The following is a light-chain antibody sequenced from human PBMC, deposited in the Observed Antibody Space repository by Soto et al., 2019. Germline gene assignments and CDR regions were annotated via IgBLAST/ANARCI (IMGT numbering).Light chain of an antibody. V-gene: IGKV3-15*01. J-gene: IGKJ2*01. CDR3: QQYINWPRT. Sequence: EIVMTQSPATLSVSPGERATLSCRASKSVSSNLAWYQQKPGQAPRLLIYGASTRANGIPSRFSGSGSGTEFTLTISSLQSEDFAVYYCQQYINWPRTFGQGTKLEIK. CDR1: KSVSSN. CDR2: GAS.